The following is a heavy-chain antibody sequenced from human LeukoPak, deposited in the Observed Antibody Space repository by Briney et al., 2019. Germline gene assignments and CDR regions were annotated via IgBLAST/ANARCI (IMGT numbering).Heavy chain of an antibody. V-gene: IGHV3-53*05. J-gene: IGHJ3*02. CDR3: AKDFHRLGEFDAFDI. CDR1: GFTVSSNY. Sequence: GGSLRLSCAASGFTVSSNYMSWVRQAPGKGLEWVSVIYSGGSTYYADSVKGRFTISRDNAKNSLYLQMNSLRAEDTALYYCAKDFHRLGEFDAFDIWGQGTMVTVSS. CDR2: IYSGGST. D-gene: IGHD3-16*01.